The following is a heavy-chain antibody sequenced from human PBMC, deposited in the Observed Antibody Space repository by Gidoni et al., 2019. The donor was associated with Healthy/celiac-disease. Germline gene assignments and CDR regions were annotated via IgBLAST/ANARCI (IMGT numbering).Heavy chain of an antibody. J-gene: IGHJ4*02. CDR2: ISSSSSYI. CDR1: GFTFSSYS. CDR3: ARDQGYSLDY. D-gene: IGHD6-13*01. Sequence: EVQLVESGGGLVKPGGSLRLSCAASGFTFSSYSMNWVRQAPGKGMAWVSAISSSSSYIYYADSVKGRFTISRDNAKNSLYLQMNSLRAEDTAVYYCARDQGYSLDYWGQGTLVTVSS. V-gene: IGHV3-21*01.